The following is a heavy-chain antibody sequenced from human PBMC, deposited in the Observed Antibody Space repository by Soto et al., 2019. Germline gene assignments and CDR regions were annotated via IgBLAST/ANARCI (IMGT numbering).Heavy chain of an antibody. Sequence: QVQLVQSGAEVKRPGSSVKVSCKASGGAFNNYAIYWVRQAPGQGLEWLGAIVPVFPSVYYAPRFQGRLRITADGSTDTVYMMLTSLKSEDTAVYYCAREMPSTAAAYFYYGLNVCGQGTSVTVSS. D-gene: IGHD6-13*01. J-gene: IGHJ6*02. CDR3: AREMPSTAAAYFYYGLNV. V-gene: IGHV1-69*01. CDR1: GGAFNNYA. CDR2: IVPVFPSV.